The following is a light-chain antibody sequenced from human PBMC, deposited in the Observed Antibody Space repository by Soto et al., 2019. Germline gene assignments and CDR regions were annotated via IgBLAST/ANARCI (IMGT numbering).Light chain of an antibody. CDR1: SSNIGAGYD. Sequence: QSVLTQPPSVSGAPGQRVTISCTGSSSNIGAGYDVHWYQQLPGTAPKLLIYGNSNRPSGVPVRFSGSKSGTSASLAITGLQAEDEADYYCQSYDSSFYVFGTGTKLTVL. J-gene: IGLJ1*01. V-gene: IGLV1-40*01. CDR2: GNS. CDR3: QSYDSSFYV.